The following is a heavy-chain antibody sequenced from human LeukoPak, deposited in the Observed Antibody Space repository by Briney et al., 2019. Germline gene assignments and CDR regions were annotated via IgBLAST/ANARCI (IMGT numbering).Heavy chain of an antibody. J-gene: IGHJ1*01. CDR3: ASAREYCGSAECYEYFQH. Sequence: GGSLRLSCAASGVTVGTNSMSWARQSPGKGLEWVSVIYSGGSTYNADSVDGRFTVSRDNSRNTLFLQMNNLRAEDTALYFCASAREYCGSAECYEYFQHWGQGTLVIVSS. D-gene: IGHD2-21*01. CDR1: GVTVGTNS. CDR2: IYSGGST. V-gene: IGHV3-53*01.